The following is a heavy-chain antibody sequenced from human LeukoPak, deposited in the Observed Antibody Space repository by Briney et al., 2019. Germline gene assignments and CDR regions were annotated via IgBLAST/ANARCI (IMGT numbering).Heavy chain of an antibody. Sequence: AGGSLRLSGAASRFIFSNYWMHWVRQAPGKGLVWVSRVNGDGRSTSYADSVKGRFTISRDNAKNTLYLQMSSLRAEDTAVYYCVRGLQLWHYDAFDIWGQGTMVTVSS. J-gene: IGHJ3*02. CDR1: RFIFSNYW. D-gene: IGHD5-18*01. CDR3: VRGLQLWHYDAFDI. V-gene: IGHV3-74*01. CDR2: VNGDGRST.